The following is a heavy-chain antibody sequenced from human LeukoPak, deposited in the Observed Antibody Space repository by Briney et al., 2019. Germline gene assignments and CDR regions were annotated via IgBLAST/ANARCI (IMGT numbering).Heavy chain of an antibody. CDR3: ARGPLYPSTIASPGWYFDL. Sequence: ASVKVSCKASGYTFTSYYIHWVRQAPGQGLEWMGIINPSGGSTNYAQKFQGRVTISTDASTSTAYMELSSLRSEDTAVYYCARGPLYPSTIASPGWYFDLWGRGTLVTVSS. CDR2: INPSGGST. V-gene: IGHV1-46*01. D-gene: IGHD3-10*01. J-gene: IGHJ2*01. CDR1: GYTFTSYY.